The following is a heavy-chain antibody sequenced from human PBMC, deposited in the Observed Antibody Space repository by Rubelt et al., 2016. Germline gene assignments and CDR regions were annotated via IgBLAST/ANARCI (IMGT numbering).Heavy chain of an antibody. CDR2: INHSGYT. D-gene: IGHD3-10*01. J-gene: IGHJ4*02. CDR1: DGSFSGYY. Sequence: QVQLHQWGAGLLKPSETLSLTCAVYDGSFSGYYWNWIRQPPGEGLEWIGDINHSGYTNYNPSLQSRVTISVDTSKNQFSLNLSSVSAADSAIYNCATRRSALGSFEFWGQGIVVTVSS. V-gene: IGHV4-34*01. CDR3: ATRRSALGSFEF.